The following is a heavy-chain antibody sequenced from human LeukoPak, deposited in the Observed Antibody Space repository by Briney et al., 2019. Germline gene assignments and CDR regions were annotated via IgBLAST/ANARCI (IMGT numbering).Heavy chain of an antibody. CDR2: MKYDGSEK. Sequence: GGSLRLSCAASGFTVSSNYMSWVRQAPGKGLDWVANMKYDGSEKHYMDSVKGRFTISRDNAKNSLYLQMNSLRAEDTAVYYCARPMQQWNAFDIWGQGTMVTVSS. J-gene: IGHJ3*02. CDR3: ARPMQQWNAFDI. CDR1: GFTVSSNY. D-gene: IGHD6-19*01. V-gene: IGHV3-7*01.